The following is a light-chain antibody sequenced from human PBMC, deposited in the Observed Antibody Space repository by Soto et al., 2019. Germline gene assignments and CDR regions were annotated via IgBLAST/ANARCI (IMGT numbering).Light chain of an antibody. Sequence: DIQMTQSPSSVSASVGDRVTITCRASQGISSWLAWYQQKPGKAPKLLIYAASNLQSGVPSRFSGSGSWTDFPLTISSLQPEYFATYYCHHSFTSPWTFGQGPKVEI. CDR3: HHSFTSPWT. V-gene: IGKV1-12*01. CDR1: QGISSW. J-gene: IGKJ1*01. CDR2: AAS.